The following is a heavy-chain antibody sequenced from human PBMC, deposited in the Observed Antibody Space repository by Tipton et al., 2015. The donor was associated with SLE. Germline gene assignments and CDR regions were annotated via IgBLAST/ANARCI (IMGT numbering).Heavy chain of an antibody. CDR3: ARVLGQLLSGWGY. V-gene: IGHV3-30*04. J-gene: IGHJ4*02. D-gene: IGHD2-2*01. Sequence: SLRLSCAASGFTFSSYAMHWVRQAPGKGLEWVAVISYDGSNKYYADSVKGRFTISRDNSKNTLYLQMNSLRAEDTAVYYCARVLGQLLSGWGYWGQGTLVTVSS. CDR1: GFTFSSYA. CDR2: ISYDGSNK.